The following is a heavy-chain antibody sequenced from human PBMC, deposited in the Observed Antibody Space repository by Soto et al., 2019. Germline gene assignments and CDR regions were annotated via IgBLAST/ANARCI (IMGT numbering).Heavy chain of an antibody. J-gene: IGHJ4*02. Sequence: GGSLRLSCAASGITFSSYALSWVRQAPGKGLEWVSGISGSGTSTYYADSVKGRFTISRDNSKNTLSLQMNSLRGEDTALYYCARENYFDYWGQGTLVTVSS. CDR1: GITFSSYA. D-gene: IGHD1-26*01. CDR2: ISGSGTST. CDR3: ARENYFDY. V-gene: IGHV3-23*01.